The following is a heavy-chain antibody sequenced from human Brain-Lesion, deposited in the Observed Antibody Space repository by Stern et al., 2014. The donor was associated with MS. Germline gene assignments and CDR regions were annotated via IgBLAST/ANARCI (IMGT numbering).Heavy chain of an antibody. D-gene: IGHD5-18*01. CDR1: GDSISRDNYF. V-gene: IGHV4-61*02. J-gene: IGHJ5*01. Sequence: QVQLLESGPGLVKPSQTLSVTCTVSGDSISRDNYFWSWLRQAAGKRLEWIGSIHASGSTFYNPSLKSRVTISVDPSKTQFSLKLNSVTAEDTAVYYCARASAPLYSGNWFDSWGQGTLVSVSS. CDR3: ARASAPLYSGNWFDS. CDR2: IHASGST.